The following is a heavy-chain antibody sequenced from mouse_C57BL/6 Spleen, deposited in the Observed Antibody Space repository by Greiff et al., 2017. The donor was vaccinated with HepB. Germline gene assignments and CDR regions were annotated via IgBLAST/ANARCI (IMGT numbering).Heavy chain of an antibody. J-gene: IGHJ2*01. CDR3: TCGSPFDY. CDR1: GYTFTDYE. Sequence: VQLQQSGAELVRPGASVTLSCKASGYTFTDYEMHWVKQTPGHGLEWIGAIDPETGGTAYNQKYKGKAILTAAKSSSTAYMELRSLTSEDSAVYYCTCGSPFDYWGQGTTLTVSS. D-gene: IGHD1-1*02. CDR2: IDPETGGT. V-gene: IGHV1-15*01.